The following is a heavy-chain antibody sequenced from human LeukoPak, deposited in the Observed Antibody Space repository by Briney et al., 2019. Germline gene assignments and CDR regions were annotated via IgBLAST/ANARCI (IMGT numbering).Heavy chain of an antibody. CDR2: ISYDGSNK. Sequence: PGRSLRLSCAASGFTFSSYAMHWVRQAPGKGLEWVAVISYDGSNKYYADSVRGRFTISRDNSKNTLYLRMNSLRAEDTAVYYCASSPYYYDSSFDYWGQGTLVTVSS. D-gene: IGHD3-22*01. V-gene: IGHV3-30-3*01. CDR1: GFTFSSYA. CDR3: ASSPYYYDSSFDY. J-gene: IGHJ4*02.